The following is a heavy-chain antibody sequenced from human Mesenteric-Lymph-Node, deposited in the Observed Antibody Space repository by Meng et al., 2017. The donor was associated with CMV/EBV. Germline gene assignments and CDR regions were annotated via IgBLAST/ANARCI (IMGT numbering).Heavy chain of an antibody. D-gene: IGHD2-2*01. CDR3: ARENIVVVPAAHYIYFDY. CDR1: GFTFSSYS. CDR2: ISSSGSTI. Sequence: GESLKISCAASGFTFSSYSMNWVRQAPGKGLEWVSYISSSGSTIYYADSVKGRFTISRDNAKNSLYLQMNSLRAEDTAVYYCARENIVVVPAAHYIYFDYRGQGTLVTVSS. V-gene: IGHV3-48*04. J-gene: IGHJ4*02.